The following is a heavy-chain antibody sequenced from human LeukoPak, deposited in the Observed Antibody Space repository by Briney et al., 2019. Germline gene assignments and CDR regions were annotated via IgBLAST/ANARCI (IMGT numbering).Heavy chain of an antibody. Sequence: GGSLRLSCAASGFTFSSYAMSWVRQAPGKGLEWVSAISGSGGSTYYADSVKGRCTISRDNSKNTLYLQMNSLRAEDTAVYYCAKVRYSSGWSDYWGQGTLVTVSS. CDR2: ISGSGGST. CDR1: GFTFSSYA. CDR3: AKVRYSSGWSDY. V-gene: IGHV3-23*01. J-gene: IGHJ4*02. D-gene: IGHD6-19*01.